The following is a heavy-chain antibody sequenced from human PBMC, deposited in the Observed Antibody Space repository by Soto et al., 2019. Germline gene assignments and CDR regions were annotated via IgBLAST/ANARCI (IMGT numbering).Heavy chain of an antibody. V-gene: IGHV3-7*01. J-gene: IGHJ6*02. D-gene: IGHD1-20*01. CDR2: IKPDGSEQ. Sequence: GGSLRLSCAASEFTFDKYYMTWVRQAPVKGPEWVANIKPDGSEQYYVDSVKGRFTISRDNANNSLYLQMNSLRAEDTAVYFCARGNWNYYYGFDVWGQGTTVTVSS. CDR3: ARGNWNYYYGFDV. CDR1: EFTFDKYY.